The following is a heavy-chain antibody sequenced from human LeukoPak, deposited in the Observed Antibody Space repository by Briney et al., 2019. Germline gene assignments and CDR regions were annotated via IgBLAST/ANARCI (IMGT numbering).Heavy chain of an antibody. CDR2: INHSGST. D-gene: IGHD2-15*01. Sequence: SETLSLTCAVSGGSFSGYYWSWIRQPPGKGLEWIGEINHSGSTNYNPSLKSRVTISVDTSKNQFSLKLSSVTAADTAVYYCARGRYCSGGSCYSPYYYYYGMDVWGKGTTVTVSS. J-gene: IGHJ6*04. CDR1: GGSFSGYY. CDR3: ARGRYCSGGSCYSPYYYYYGMDV. V-gene: IGHV4-34*01.